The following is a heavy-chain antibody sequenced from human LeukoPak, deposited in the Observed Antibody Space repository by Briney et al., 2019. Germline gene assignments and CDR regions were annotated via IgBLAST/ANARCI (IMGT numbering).Heavy chain of an antibody. Sequence: GASVKVSCKASGYTFTSYGISWVRQAPGQGLEWMGWIITHNGNTNYTQKLQGRVTMTTDTSTTTAYMELRSLRSDDTAVYYCARGYCSSTSCYAVGYWGQGTLVAVSS. V-gene: IGHV1-18*01. J-gene: IGHJ4*02. CDR3: ARGYCSSTSCYAVGY. D-gene: IGHD2-2*01. CDR2: IITHNGNT. CDR1: GYTFTSYG.